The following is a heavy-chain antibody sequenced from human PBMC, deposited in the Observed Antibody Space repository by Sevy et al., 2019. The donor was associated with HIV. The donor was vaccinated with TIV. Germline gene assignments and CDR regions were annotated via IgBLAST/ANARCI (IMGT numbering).Heavy chain of an antibody. CDR3: AKGGSPPSTVLTHSYYYYYGMDV. CDR2: ISGSGGST. D-gene: IGHD4-4*01. V-gene: IGHV3-23*01. CDR1: GFTFSSYA. J-gene: IGHJ6*02. Sequence: GGSLRLSCAASGFTFSSYAMSWVRQAPGKGLEWVSAISGSGGSTYYADSVKGRFTISRDNSKNTLYLQMNSLRAEDTAVYYCAKGGSPPSTVLTHSYYYYYGMDVWGQGTTVTVSS.